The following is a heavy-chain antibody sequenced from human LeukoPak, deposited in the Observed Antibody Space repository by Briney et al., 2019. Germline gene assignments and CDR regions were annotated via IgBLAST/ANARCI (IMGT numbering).Heavy chain of an antibody. V-gene: IGHV1-69*05. Sequence: SVKVSCKASGGTFSSYAISLVRQAPGQGLEWMGGIIPIFGTANYAQKFQGRVTITTDESTSTAYMELSSLRSEDTAVYYCAMGRYDSSGYEGAYFDYWGQGTLVTVSS. D-gene: IGHD3-22*01. CDR3: AMGRYDSSGYEGAYFDY. CDR1: GGTFSSYA. J-gene: IGHJ4*02. CDR2: IIPIFGTA.